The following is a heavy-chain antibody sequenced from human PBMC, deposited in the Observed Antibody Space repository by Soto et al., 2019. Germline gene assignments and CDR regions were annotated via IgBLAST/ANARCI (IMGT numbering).Heavy chain of an antibody. CDR2: IYYSGST. Sequence: PSETLSLTCTVSGCSISIYYWSWIRQPPGKGLEWIGYIYYSGSTNYNPSLKSRVTISVDTSKNQFSLKLSSVTAADTAVYYCARRIAAAGTNWFDPWGQGTLVTVSS. CDR3: ARRIAAAGTNWFDP. V-gene: IGHV4-59*01. CDR1: GCSISIYY. J-gene: IGHJ5*02. D-gene: IGHD6-13*01.